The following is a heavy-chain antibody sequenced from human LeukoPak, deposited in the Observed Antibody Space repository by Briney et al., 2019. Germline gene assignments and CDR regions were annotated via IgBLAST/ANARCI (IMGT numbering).Heavy chain of an antibody. CDR1: GFTFDDDA. CDR2: ISGDGGST. Sequence: GGSLRLSCAASGFTFDDDAMHWVRQAPGKGMEWVSLISGDGGSTYYADSVKGRFTISRDNSKNSLYLQMNSLRTEDTALYYCAKDTVRGVIINAFDIWGQGTMVTVSS. J-gene: IGHJ3*02. D-gene: IGHD3-10*01. CDR3: AKDTVRGVIINAFDI. V-gene: IGHV3-43*02.